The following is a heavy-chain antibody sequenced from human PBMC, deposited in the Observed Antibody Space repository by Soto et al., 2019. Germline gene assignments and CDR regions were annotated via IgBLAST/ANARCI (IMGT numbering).Heavy chain of an antibody. V-gene: IGHV4-39*01. CDR1: GGSISSSSYY. D-gene: IGHD3-16*02. Sequence: PSATLSLTCTVSGGSISSSSYYWGWIRQPPGKGLEWIGSIYYSGSTYYNPSLKSRVTISVDTSKNQFSLKLSSVTAADTAVYYCARSATYYDYVWGSYRTYYYGMDVWGQGTTVTVSS. CDR2: IYYSGST. CDR3: ARSATYYDYVWGSYRTYYYGMDV. J-gene: IGHJ6*02.